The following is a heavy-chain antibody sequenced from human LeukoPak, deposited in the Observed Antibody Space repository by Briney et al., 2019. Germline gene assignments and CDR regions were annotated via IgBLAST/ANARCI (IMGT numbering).Heavy chain of an antibody. Sequence: GGSLRLSCAASGFTFSSYSMNWVRQAPGKGLEWVSSISSSSSYIYYADSVKGRFTISRDNAKNSLYLQMNSLRAEDTAVYYCAGDVALSTYHFDSSGLLDYWGQGTLVTVSS. CDR1: GFTFSSYS. J-gene: IGHJ4*02. CDR3: AGDVALSTYHFDSSGLLDY. D-gene: IGHD3-22*01. CDR2: ISSSSSYI. V-gene: IGHV3-21*01.